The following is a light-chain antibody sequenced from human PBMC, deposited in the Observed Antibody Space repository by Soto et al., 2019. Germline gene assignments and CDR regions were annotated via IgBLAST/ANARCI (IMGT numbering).Light chain of an antibody. CDR2: AAS. CDR1: QSIGYY. V-gene: IGKV1-39*01. J-gene: IGKJ2*01. CDR3: QQSYSTPQNT. Sequence: DIQMTQSPSSLSASVGDRVTITCRASQSIGYYLNWYQQKPGTAPKLLIYAASSLQSGVPSRFSGSGSWTDFTLPISSLQPEDFATYYCQQSYSTPQNTFGQGTKLEIK.